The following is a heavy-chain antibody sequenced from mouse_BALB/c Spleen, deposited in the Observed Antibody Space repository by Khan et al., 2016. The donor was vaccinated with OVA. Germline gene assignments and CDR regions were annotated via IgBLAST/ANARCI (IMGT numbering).Heavy chain of an antibody. CDR1: GYTFTSYT. Sequence: VQLQESGAELARPGASVKMSCKASGYTFTSYTIHWIKKRPGQGLEWIGYINPSNGYTNYNQKFKDKATLTTDKSSTTAYLQLSSLKSADSAVYNGVRDGAYHRNDGWFAYWGQGTLVTVSA. D-gene: IGHD2-14*01. CDR2: INPSNGYT. CDR3: VRDGAYHRNDGWFAY. J-gene: IGHJ3*01. V-gene: IGHV1-4*01.